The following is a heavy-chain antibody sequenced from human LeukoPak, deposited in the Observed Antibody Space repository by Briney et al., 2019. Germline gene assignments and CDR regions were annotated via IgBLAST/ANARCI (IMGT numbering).Heavy chain of an antibody. Sequence: ASVKVSCKASGGTFSSYAINWVRQAPGQGLEWMGGIIPIFGTANYAQKFQGRVTITADESTSTAYMELSSLRSEDTAAYYCAREAYSGSYPYFDYWGQGTLVTVSS. V-gene: IGHV1-69*13. D-gene: IGHD1-26*01. CDR2: IIPIFGTA. J-gene: IGHJ4*02. CDR3: AREAYSGSYPYFDY. CDR1: GGTFSSYA.